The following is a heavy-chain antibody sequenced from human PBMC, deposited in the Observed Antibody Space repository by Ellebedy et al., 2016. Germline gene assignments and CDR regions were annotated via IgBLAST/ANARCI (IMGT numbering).Heavy chain of an antibody. CDR1: GFTFSSYG. D-gene: IGHD4-23*01. J-gene: IGHJ2*01. CDR3: ARDRSSGGNFYWYFDL. CDR2: IWYDGSNK. V-gene: IGHV3-33*08. Sequence: GGSLRLSCAASGFTFSSYGMHWVRQAPGKGLEWVAVIWYDGSNKYYADSVKGRFTISRDTAKNSRYLQMNSLRAEDTAVYYCARDRSSGGNFYWYFDLWGRGTLVTVSS.